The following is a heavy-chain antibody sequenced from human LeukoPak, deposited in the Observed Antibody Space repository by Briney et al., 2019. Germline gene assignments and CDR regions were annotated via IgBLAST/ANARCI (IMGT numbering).Heavy chain of an antibody. CDR1: GYTFTSYG. V-gene: IGHV1-18*04. J-gene: IGHJ5*02. Sequence: ASVKVSCKASGYTFTSYGISWVRQAPGQGLEWMGWISAYNGNTNYAQKLQGRVTMTTDTSTSTAYMELRSLRSDDTAVYYCARDYYGSGSLNWFDPWGQGALVTVSS. CDR2: ISAYNGNT. CDR3: ARDYYGSGSLNWFDP. D-gene: IGHD3-10*01.